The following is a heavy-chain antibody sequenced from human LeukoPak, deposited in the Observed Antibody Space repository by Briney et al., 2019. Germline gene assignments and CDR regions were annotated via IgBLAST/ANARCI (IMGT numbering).Heavy chain of an antibody. J-gene: IGHJ4*02. Sequence: GGSLRLSCAASGFTFSSYAMHWVRQAPGKGLEWVAVISYDGSNKYYADSVKGRFTISRDNSKNTLYLQMNSLRAEDTAVYYCARVGYTGTWYSSPSFDYWGQGTLVTVSS. CDR1: GFTFSSYA. D-gene: IGHD6-13*01. CDR2: ISYDGSNK. V-gene: IGHV3-30-3*01. CDR3: ARVGYTGTWYSSPSFDY.